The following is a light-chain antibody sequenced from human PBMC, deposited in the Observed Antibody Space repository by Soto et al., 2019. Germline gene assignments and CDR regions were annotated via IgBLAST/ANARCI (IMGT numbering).Light chain of an antibody. CDR3: QQYGSSLIT. J-gene: IGKJ5*01. Sequence: EIVLTQSPGTLSLPPGERATLSCSASQSVASSRLAWYQQKPGQAPRLVISDASTRATGIPDRFSGSGSGTDFTLTISRLEPEDFAVYYCQQYGSSLITFGQGTRLEIK. CDR2: DAS. V-gene: IGKV3-20*01. CDR1: QSVASSR.